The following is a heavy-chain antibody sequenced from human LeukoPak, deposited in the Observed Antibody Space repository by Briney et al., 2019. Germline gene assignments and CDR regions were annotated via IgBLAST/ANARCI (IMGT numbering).Heavy chain of an antibody. V-gene: IGHV4-39*07. CDR2: IYYSRST. J-gene: IGHJ4*02. Sequence: SETLSLTCTVSGGSISSSSYYWGWIRQPPGKGLEWIGSIYYSRSTYYNPSLKSRVTISVDTSKNQFSLKLSSVTAADTAVYYCARGGGDYWGQGTLVTVSS. CDR3: ARGGGDY. CDR1: GGSISSSSYY.